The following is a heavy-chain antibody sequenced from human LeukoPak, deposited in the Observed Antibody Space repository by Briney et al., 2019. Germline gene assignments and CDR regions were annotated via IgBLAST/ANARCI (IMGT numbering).Heavy chain of an antibody. J-gene: IGHJ4*02. V-gene: IGHV1-2*02. D-gene: IGHD6-13*01. CDR2: INPNSGGT. Sequence: ASVKVSCKASGYTFTGYYMHWVRQAPGQGREWMGWINPNSGGTNYAQKFQGRVTMTRDTSISTAYMELSRLRSDDTAVYYCAGTEIAAAGTNFDYWGQGTLVTVSS. CDR1: GYTFTGYY. CDR3: AGTEIAAAGTNFDY.